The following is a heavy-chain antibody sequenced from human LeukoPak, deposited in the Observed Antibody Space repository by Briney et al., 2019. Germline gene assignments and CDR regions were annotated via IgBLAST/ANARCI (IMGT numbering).Heavy chain of an antibody. Sequence: GGSLRLSCAASGFTVSSNYMNWVRQAPGKALEWVSVLYSAGNTFYADSVKGRFTISRDNSKNTLYLQMNSLRPEDTAVYYCARAREYLAIDYWGQGTLVTVSS. D-gene: IGHD2/OR15-2a*01. CDR1: GFTVSSNY. J-gene: IGHJ4*02. CDR2: LYSAGNT. CDR3: ARAREYLAIDY. V-gene: IGHV3-66*02.